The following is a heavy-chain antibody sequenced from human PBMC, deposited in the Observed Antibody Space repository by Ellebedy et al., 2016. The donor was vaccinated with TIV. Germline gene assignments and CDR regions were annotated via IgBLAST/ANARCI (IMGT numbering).Heavy chain of an antibody. CDR3: ARHELGSNAAFDS. V-gene: IGHV5-10-1*01. Sequence: GESLKISXKASGYSFTLYWISWVRQMPGKGLEWMGRIDPSDSYNKYRTYSPSFQGHVTISVDKSISTAYLQWSSVKASDTAMYYCARHELGSNAAFDSWGQGTLVTVSS. CDR2: IDPSDSYN. J-gene: IGHJ4*02. D-gene: IGHD7-27*01. CDR1: GYSFTLYW.